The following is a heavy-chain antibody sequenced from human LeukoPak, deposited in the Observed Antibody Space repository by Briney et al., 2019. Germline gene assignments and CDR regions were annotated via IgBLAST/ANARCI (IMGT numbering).Heavy chain of an antibody. J-gene: IGHJ3*02. D-gene: IGHD1-26*01. CDR2: IIPILGIA. CDR3: ARGIVGATNGAFDI. Sequence: ASVKVSCKASGGTFSSYAISWVRQAPGQGLEWMGRIIPILGIANYAQKFQGRVTITADKSTSTAYMELSSLRSEDTAVYYCARGIVGATNGAFDIWGQGTMVTVSS. V-gene: IGHV1-69*04. CDR1: GGTFSSYA.